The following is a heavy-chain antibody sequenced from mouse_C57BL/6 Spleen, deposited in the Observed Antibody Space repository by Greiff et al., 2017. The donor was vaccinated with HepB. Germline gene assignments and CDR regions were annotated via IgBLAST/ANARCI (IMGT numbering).Heavy chain of an antibody. V-gene: IGHV1-18*01. J-gene: IGHJ3*01. CDR2: INPNNGGT. D-gene: IGHD2-1*01. CDR1: GYTFTDYN. CDR3: ARRIYGNLFAY. Sequence: EVQLQQSGPELVKPGASVKIPCKASGYTFTDYNMGWVKQSHGKSLEWIGDINPNNGGTIYNQKFKGKATLTVDKSSSTAYMELRSLTSEDTAVYYCARRIYGNLFAYWGQGTLVTVSA.